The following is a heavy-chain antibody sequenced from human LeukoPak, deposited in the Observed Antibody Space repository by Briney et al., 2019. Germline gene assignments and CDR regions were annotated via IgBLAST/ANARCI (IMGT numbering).Heavy chain of an antibody. CDR2: INHSGST. J-gene: IGHJ6*02. CDR1: GGSFSGYY. D-gene: IGHD6-19*01. Sequence: SETLSLTCAVYGGSFSGYYWSWIRQPPGKGLEWIGEINHSGSTNYNPSLKSRVTISVDTSKNQFSLKLSSVTAADTAVYYCARAVAGTSYYYGMDVWGQGTTVTVSS. CDR3: ARAVAGTSYYYGMDV. V-gene: IGHV4-34*01.